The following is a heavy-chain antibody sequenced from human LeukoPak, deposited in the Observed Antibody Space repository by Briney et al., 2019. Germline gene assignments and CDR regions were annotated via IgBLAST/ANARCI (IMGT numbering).Heavy chain of an antibody. CDR2: ISSSSSYI. Sequence: GGALRLSCAASGFTFSSYSMNWVRQAPGKGLEWVSSISSSSSYIYYADSVKGRFTISRDNAKNSLYLQMNSLRAEDTAVYYCARYGNGAWLAHYSFDIWGQGTMVTVSS. J-gene: IGHJ3*02. V-gene: IGHV3-21*01. CDR1: GFTFSSYS. CDR3: ARYGNGAWLAHYSFDI. D-gene: IGHD6-19*01.